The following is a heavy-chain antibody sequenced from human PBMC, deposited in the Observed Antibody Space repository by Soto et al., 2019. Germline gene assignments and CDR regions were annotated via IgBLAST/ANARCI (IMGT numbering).Heavy chain of an antibody. CDR1: GGTFSSYA. V-gene: IGHV1-69*06. D-gene: IGHD3-3*01. Sequence: QVQLVQSGAEVKKPGSSVKVSCKASGGTFSSYAISWVRQAPGQGLEWMGGIIPIFGTANYAQKFQGRVTITADKSTSTAYMELSSLRSEDTAVYHCAREIVSYYDFWSGYYRDSMDVWGQGTTVTVSS. CDR2: IIPIFGTA. CDR3: AREIVSYYDFWSGYYRDSMDV. J-gene: IGHJ6*02.